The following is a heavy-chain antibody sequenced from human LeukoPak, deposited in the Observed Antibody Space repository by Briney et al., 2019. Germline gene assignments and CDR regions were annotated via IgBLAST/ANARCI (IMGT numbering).Heavy chain of an antibody. Sequence: SGTLSLTCTVSGGSISSSSYYWGWIRQPPGKGLEWIGSIYYSGSTYYNPSLKSRVTISVDTSKNQFSLKLRSVTAADTAVYYCARLGGGYDYPPDYWGQGTLVTVSS. CDR3: ARLGGGYDYPPDY. V-gene: IGHV4-39*07. D-gene: IGHD5-12*01. CDR1: GGSISSSSYY. CDR2: IYYSGST. J-gene: IGHJ4*02.